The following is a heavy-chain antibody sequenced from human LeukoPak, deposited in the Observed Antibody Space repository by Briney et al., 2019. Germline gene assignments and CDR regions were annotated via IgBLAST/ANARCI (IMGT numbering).Heavy chain of an antibody. CDR3: AKDSVYSYGFNYYYYGMDV. D-gene: IGHD5-18*01. CDR2: ISYDGSNK. CDR1: GFTFSSYG. Sequence: PGGSLRLSCAASGFTFSSYGMHWVRQAPGKGLEWVAVISYDGSNKYYADSVKGRFTISRDNSKNTLYLQMNSLRAEDTAVYYCAKDSVYSYGFNYYYYGMDVWAKGPRSPSPQ. V-gene: IGHV3-30*18. J-gene: IGHJ6*04.